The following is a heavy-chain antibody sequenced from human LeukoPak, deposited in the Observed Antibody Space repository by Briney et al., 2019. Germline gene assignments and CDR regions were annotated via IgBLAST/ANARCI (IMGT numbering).Heavy chain of an antibody. CDR3: ARFPGQTVTTGAFYYYYYMDV. D-gene: IGHD4-17*01. V-gene: IGHV3-23*01. CDR2: ISGSGGST. J-gene: IGHJ6*03. Sequence: QPGGSLRLSCAASGFTFSSYAMSWVRQAPGKGLEWVSAISGSGGSTYYADSVKGRFTISRDNSKNTLYLQMNSLRAEDTAVYYCARFPGQTVTTGAFYYYYYMDVWGKGTTVTVSS. CDR1: GFTFSSYA.